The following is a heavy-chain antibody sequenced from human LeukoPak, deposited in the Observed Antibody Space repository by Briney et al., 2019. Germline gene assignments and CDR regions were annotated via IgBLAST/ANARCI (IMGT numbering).Heavy chain of an antibody. CDR1: GFTFSSYG. D-gene: IGHD6-6*01. CDR3: AKDHEKSSIAALYYYGMDV. J-gene: IGHJ6*02. CDR2: ISYDGSNK. Sequence: GGSLRLSCAASGFTFSSYGMHWVRQAPGKGLEWVAVISYDGSNKYYADSVKGRFTISRDNSKNTLYLQMNSLRAEDTAVYYCAKDHEKSSIAALYYYGMDVWGQGTTVTVSS. V-gene: IGHV3-30*18.